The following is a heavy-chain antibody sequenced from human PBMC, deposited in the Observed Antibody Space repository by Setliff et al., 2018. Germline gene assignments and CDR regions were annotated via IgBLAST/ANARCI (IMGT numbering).Heavy chain of an antibody. Sequence: PGESLKISCAASGFTFSSYGMHWVRQAPGKGLEWVAVIWYDGSNKYYADSVKGRFTISRDNSKNTLYLQMNSLRAEDTAVYYCAKGGAYYYDSSGYYDWGQGTLVTVSS. CDR2: IWYDGSNK. CDR1: GFTFSSYG. D-gene: IGHD3-22*01. CDR3: AKGGAYYYDSSGYYD. J-gene: IGHJ4*02. V-gene: IGHV3-33*06.